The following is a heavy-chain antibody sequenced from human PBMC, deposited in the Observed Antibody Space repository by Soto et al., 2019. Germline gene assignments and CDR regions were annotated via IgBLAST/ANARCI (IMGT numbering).Heavy chain of an antibody. V-gene: IGHV2-26*01. CDR3: PRSRLLWFGELLVAFYGMDV. J-gene: IGHJ6*01. D-gene: IGHD3-10*01. Sequence: SGPTLVTPTDTLTLTCTVSGFSLSNARMGVSWIRQPPGKALEWLAHIFSNDEKSYSTSLKSRLTISKDTSKSQVVLTMTNMDPVDKATYYCPRSRLLWFGELLVAFYGMDVGGQGTTVIISS. CDR2: IFSNDEK. CDR1: GFSLSNARMG.